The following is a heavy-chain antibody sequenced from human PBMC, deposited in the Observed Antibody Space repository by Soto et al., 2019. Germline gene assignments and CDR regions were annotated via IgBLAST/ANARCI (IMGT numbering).Heavy chain of an antibody. J-gene: IGHJ4*02. CDR2: IDWDDEK. Sequence: VSGPTLVNPTQTLTLTCTFSGFSLSTSGMCVSWIRQPPRKALEWLALIDWDDEKYYRTSLKTRLTISKDTSKNQVALTMTNMDPVDTASYYCARMDSGTYSFDYWGRGILVTVSS. V-gene: IGHV2-70*01. D-gene: IGHD1-26*01. CDR1: GFSLSTSGMC. CDR3: ARMDSGTYSFDY.